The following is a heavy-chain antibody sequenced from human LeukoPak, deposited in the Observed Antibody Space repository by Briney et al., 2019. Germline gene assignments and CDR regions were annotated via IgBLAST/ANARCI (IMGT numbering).Heavy chain of an antibody. CDR3: AKVTSGKDAFDS. CDR1: GFTFSSYA. CDR2: ISGSGGST. Sequence: GGPLRLSCAASGFTFSSYAMSWVRQAPGKGLEWVSAISGSGGSTYYADSVKGRFTISGDNSKNTLYLQMNSLRAEDTAVYYCAKVTSGKDAFDSWGQGTMVTVSS. D-gene: IGHD1-26*01. J-gene: IGHJ3*02. V-gene: IGHV3-23*01.